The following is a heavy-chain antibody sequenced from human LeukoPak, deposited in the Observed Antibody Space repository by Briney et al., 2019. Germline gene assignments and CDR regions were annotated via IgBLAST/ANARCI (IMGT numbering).Heavy chain of an antibody. CDR2: ISSTSTYV. Sequence: GGSLRLSCAASGFIFSSHSMNWVRQAPGKGLEWVSSISSTSTYVYYADSVKGRFTISRDNSKNTLYLQMNSLRAEDTAVYYCARDLKVTYPDYWGQGTLVTVSS. D-gene: IGHD2-21*02. V-gene: IGHV3-21*01. CDR1: GFIFSSHS. CDR3: ARDLKVTYPDY. J-gene: IGHJ4*02.